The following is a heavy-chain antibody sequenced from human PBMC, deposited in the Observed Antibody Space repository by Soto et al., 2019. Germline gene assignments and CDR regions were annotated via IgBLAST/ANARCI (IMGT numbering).Heavy chain of an antibody. J-gene: IGHJ4*02. V-gene: IGHV3-23*01. Sequence: AGSLRLSCAASGFAFSSCAMTWVRQAPGKGLEWVSSISNSGGATFYADSVKGRFTVSRENSKNTLYLQMNSLRAEDTALYYCAKELSYNSGRPFDYWGQGTLVTVSS. D-gene: IGHD3-10*01. CDR1: GFAFSSCA. CDR2: ISNSGGAT. CDR3: AKELSYNSGRPFDY.